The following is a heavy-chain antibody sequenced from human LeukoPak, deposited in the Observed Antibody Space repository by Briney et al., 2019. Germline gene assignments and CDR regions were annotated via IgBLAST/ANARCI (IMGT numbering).Heavy chain of an antibody. Sequence: SETLSLTCAIYGGTFRGYYWSWIRQPPGKGLEWIGEIHYTGATNYKPSLKSRVTISGDPSKNQVSLRVYSVTAADTAVYYCARGVLGPYYFDLWGRGTLVTVSS. V-gene: IGHV4-34*01. J-gene: IGHJ2*01. CDR2: IHYTGAT. D-gene: IGHD7-27*01. CDR1: GGTFRGYY. CDR3: ARGVLGPYYFDL.